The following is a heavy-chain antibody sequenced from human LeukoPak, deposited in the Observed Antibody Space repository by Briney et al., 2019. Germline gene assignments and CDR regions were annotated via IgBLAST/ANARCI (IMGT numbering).Heavy chain of an antibody. CDR2: ISSSSSYI. CDR3: ARDLNYYDSSGYPAQNWFDP. Sequence: GGSLRLSCAASGFTFSSHSMNWVRQAPGKGLEWVSSISSSSSYIYYADSVKGRFTISRDNAKNSLYLQMSSLRAEDTAVYYCARDLNYYDSSGYPAQNWFDPWGQGTLVTVSS. J-gene: IGHJ5*02. D-gene: IGHD3-22*01. V-gene: IGHV3-21*01. CDR1: GFTFSSHS.